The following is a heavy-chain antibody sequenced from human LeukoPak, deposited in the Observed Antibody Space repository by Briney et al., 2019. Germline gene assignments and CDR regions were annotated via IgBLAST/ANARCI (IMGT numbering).Heavy chain of an antibody. J-gene: IGHJ4*02. CDR2: IFDSGTT. CDR3: ARDPSFTAGYFDY. D-gene: IGHD2/OR15-2a*01. V-gene: IGHV4-59*01. CDR1: GDSISNYY. Sequence: SETLSRTCTVSGDSISNYYLSWIRQTPGKGLEWFGYIFDSGTTNYNPSLKSRVTISVDTSKNQFSLKLSSVTAADTAVYYCARDPSFTAGYFDYWGQGTLVTVSS.